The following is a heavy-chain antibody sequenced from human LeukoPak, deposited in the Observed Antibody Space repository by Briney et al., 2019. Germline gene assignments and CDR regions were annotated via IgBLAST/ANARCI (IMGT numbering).Heavy chain of an antibody. CDR1: GYTLTELS. D-gene: IGHD2-21*02. V-gene: IGHV1-24*01. CDR3: ATTDTYCGGDCYNFDY. Sequence: ASVKVSCKVSGYTLTELSMHWVRQAPGKGLEWMGGFDPEDGETIYAQKFQGRVTMTEDTSTDTAYMELSSPRSEDTAVYYCATTDTYCGGDCYNFDYWGQGTLVTVSS. CDR2: FDPEDGET. J-gene: IGHJ4*02.